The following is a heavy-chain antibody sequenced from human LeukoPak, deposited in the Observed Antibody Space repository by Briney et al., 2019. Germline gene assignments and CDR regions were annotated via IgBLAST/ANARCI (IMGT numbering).Heavy chain of an antibody. D-gene: IGHD3-9*01. CDR1: GFTFSSYW. CDR2: INSDGSST. J-gene: IGHJ4*02. Sequence: GGSLRLSCAASGFTFSSYWMHWVRQAPGKGLVWVSRINSDGSSTSYADSVKGRFTISRDNAKNTQYLQMNSLRAEDTAVYYCARGHYDILTGYPTFDCWGQGTLVTVSS. V-gene: IGHV3-74*01. CDR3: ARGHYDILTGYPTFDC.